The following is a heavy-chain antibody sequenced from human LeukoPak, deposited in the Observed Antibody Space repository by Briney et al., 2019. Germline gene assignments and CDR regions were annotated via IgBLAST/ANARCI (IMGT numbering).Heavy chain of an antibody. D-gene: IGHD2-15*01. Sequence: GGSLRLSCAASGFTFSSYSMNWVRQAPGKGLEWVSSISSSSSYIYYADSVKGRFTISRDNAKNSLYLQMNSLRAEDTAVYYCARDNTHGDAFDIWGQGTMVTVSS. CDR2: ISSSSSYI. J-gene: IGHJ3*02. V-gene: IGHV3-21*01. CDR3: ARDNTHGDAFDI. CDR1: GFTFSSYS.